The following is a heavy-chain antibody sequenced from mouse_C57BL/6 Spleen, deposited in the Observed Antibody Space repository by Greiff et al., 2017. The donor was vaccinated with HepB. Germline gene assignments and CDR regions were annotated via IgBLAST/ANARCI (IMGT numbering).Heavy chain of an antibody. Sequence: VQLQQSGPELVKPGASVKISCKASGYAFSSSWMNWVKQRPGKGLEWIGRIYPGDGDTNYNGKFKGKATLTADKSSSTAYMQLSSLTSEDSAVYFCARRLRYYAMDDWGQGTSVTVSS. CDR3: ARRLRYYAMDD. CDR1: GYAFSSSW. V-gene: IGHV1-82*01. J-gene: IGHJ4*01. D-gene: IGHD1-1*01. CDR2: IYPGDGDT.